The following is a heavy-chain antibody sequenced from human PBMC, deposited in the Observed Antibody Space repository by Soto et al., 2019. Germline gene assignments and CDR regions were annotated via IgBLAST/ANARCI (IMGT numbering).Heavy chain of an antibody. CDR2: IIPMFGTT. Sequence: QMQLVQSGAEVKKPGSSVKVSCKASGGTFSSYAISWVRQAPGQGLEWLGEIIPMFGTTKYAQNFQGRVTLTADKSTSTAYMELSSLGSEDTAVYYCARGGERWMFDYWGQGTLVTVSS. J-gene: IGHJ4*02. V-gene: IGHV1-69*06. D-gene: IGHD1-26*01. CDR3: ARGGERWMFDY. CDR1: GGTFSSYA.